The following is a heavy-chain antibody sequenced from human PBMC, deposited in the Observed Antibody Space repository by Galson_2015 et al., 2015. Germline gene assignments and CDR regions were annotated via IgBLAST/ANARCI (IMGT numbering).Heavy chain of an antibody. CDR1: GGSFSGYY. Sequence: TLSLTCAVYGGSFSGYYWSWIRQPPGKGLEWIGEINHSGSTNYNPSLKSRVTISVDTSKNQFSLKLSSVTAADTAVYYCARDSDMRYWGQGTLVTVSS. J-gene: IGHJ4*02. CDR3: ARDSDMRY. V-gene: IGHV4-34*01. D-gene: IGHD3-9*01. CDR2: INHSGST.